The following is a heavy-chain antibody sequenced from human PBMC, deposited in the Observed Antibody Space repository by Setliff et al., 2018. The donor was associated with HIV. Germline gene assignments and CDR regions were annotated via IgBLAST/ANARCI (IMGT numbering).Heavy chain of an antibody. CDR2: INPNSGGA. J-gene: IGHJ6*03. D-gene: IGHD1-26*01. V-gene: IGHV1-2*06. CDR3: ARGEGASGFHNYYYIDV. CDR1: GYIFTHYF. Sequence: GASVKVSCKASGYIFTHYFVHGVRQAPGQGLEWMGRINPNSGGANNAQKFQGRVTMTRDTSISTASMELSRLTSDDTAVYYCARGEGASGFHNYYYIDVWGKGTTVTVSS.